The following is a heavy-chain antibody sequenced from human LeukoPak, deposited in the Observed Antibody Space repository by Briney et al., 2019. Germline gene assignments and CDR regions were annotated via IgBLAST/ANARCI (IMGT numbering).Heavy chain of an antibody. D-gene: IGHD3-22*01. Sequence: SETLSLTCTVSGDSISSSIYYWGWIRQPPGKGLEWIGSIYYSGSTYYNPSLKSRVTISVDTSKNQFSLKLSSVTAADTAVYYCARLGSYYYDILAAFDIWGQGTMVTVSS. CDR3: ARLGSYYYDILAAFDI. J-gene: IGHJ3*02. CDR1: GDSISSSIYY. CDR2: IYYSGST. V-gene: IGHV4-39*01.